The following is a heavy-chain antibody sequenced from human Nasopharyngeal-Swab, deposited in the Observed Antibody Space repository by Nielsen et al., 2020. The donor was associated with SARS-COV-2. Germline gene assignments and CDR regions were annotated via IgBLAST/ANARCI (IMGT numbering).Heavy chain of an antibody. CDR1: GGSISSGGYS. D-gene: IGHD3-3*01. V-gene: IGHV4-30-2*01. J-gene: IGHJ4*02. CDR3: ARHVSTTIFGVVIISYFDY. CDR2: IYHSGST. Sequence: SETLSLTCAVSGGSISSGGYSWSWIRQPPGKGLEWIGYIYHSGSTYYNPSLKSRVTISVDRSKNQFSLKLSSVTAADTAVYYCARHVSTTIFGVVIISYFDYWGQGTLVTVSS.